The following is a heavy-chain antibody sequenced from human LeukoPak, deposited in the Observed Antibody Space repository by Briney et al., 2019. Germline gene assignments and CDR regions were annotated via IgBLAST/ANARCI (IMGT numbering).Heavy chain of an antibody. CDR3: ASLDSGSYYGGAFDI. J-gene: IGHJ3*02. CDR1: GYSFTSYW. V-gene: IGHV5-51*01. Sequence: GESLKISCKGSGYSFTSYWIGWVRQMPGKGLEWRGIIYPGDSDTRYSPSFQGQVTISADKSISTAYLQWSSLKASDTAMYYCASLDSGSYYGGAFDIWGQGTMVTVSS. D-gene: IGHD1-26*01. CDR2: IYPGDSDT.